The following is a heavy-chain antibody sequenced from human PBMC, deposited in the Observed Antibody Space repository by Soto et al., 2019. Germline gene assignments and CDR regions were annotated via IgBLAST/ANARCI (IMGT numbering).Heavy chain of an antibody. CDR2: INPNSGGT. D-gene: IGHD3-3*01. CDR3: ARGRITIFGVVTFWWFDP. CDR1: GYTFTGYY. Sequence: QVQLVQSGAEVKKPGASVKVSCKASGYTFTGYYMHWVRQAPGQGLEWMGWINPNSGGTNYAQKFQGWVTMTRDTSISTAYMGLSRLRSDDTAVYYCARGRITIFGVVTFWWFDPWGQGTLVTVSS. J-gene: IGHJ5*02. V-gene: IGHV1-2*04.